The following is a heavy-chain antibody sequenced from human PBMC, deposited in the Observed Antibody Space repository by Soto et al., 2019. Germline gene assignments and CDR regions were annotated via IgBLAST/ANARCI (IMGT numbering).Heavy chain of an antibody. CDR1: GGTFSSYA. CDR2: IIPIFGTA. D-gene: IGHD4-4*01. Sequence: QVQLVQSGAEVKKPGSSVKVSCKASGGTFSSYAISWVRQAPGQGLEWMGGIIPIFGTANYAEKFQGRVTITADESTSTDYMEQSSLRSEDTAVYYCARDGYRVIKTTVTETDYYYYYGIDVWGQGTTVTVSS. J-gene: IGHJ6*02. CDR3: ARDGYRVIKTTVTETDYYYYYGIDV. V-gene: IGHV1-69*01.